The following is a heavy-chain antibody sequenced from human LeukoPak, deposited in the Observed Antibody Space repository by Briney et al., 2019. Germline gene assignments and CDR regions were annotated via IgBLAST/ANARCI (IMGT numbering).Heavy chain of an antibody. Sequence: SETLSLTCTVSGGSISCGGYYWSWIRQHPGKGLEWIGYIYYSGSTYYNPSLKSRVTISVDTSKNQFSLKLSSVTAADTAVYYCARDPYYYDSSGFHAFDIWGQGTMVTVSS. V-gene: IGHV4-31*03. CDR1: GGSISCGGYY. J-gene: IGHJ3*02. CDR3: ARDPYYYDSSGFHAFDI. D-gene: IGHD3-22*01. CDR2: IYYSGST.